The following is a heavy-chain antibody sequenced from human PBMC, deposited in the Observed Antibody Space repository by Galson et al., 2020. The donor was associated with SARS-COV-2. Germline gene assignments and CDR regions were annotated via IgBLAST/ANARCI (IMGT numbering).Heavy chain of an antibody. V-gene: IGHV3-74*01. D-gene: IGHD6-19*01. J-gene: IGHJ1*01. CDR1: GFTFSSYW. CDR2: ISSDGSTT. CDR3: ARVDYGCGWWGGAIADYFHH. Sequence: GGSLRLSCAASGFTFSSYWMHWVRQAPGKGLVWVSRISSDGSTTTYADSVKGRFTISRDNAKNTLYLQMNSLRAEDTAVYYCARVDYGCGWWGGAIADYFHHWGQGTLVTVSS.